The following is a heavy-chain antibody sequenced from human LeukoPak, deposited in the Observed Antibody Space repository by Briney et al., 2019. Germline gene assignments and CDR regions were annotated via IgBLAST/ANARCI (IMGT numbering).Heavy chain of an antibody. Sequence: GGSLRLSCAASGFTFTNAWMSWVRQAPGKGLEWVGRIKSKVDGGTVDYAAPVKGRFSISRDDSKNTLFLQMNSLRTEDTAVYYCARADRYGTTWYGRVDYWGQGTLVTVSS. CDR2: IKSKVDGGTV. CDR1: GFTFTNAW. D-gene: IGHD6-13*01. J-gene: IGHJ4*02. CDR3: ARADRYGTTWYGRVDY. V-gene: IGHV3-15*01.